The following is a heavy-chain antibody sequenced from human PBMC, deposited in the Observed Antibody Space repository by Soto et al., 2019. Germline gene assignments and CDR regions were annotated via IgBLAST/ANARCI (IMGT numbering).Heavy chain of an antibody. CDR3: AREYYYDSSAYPGGWFDP. Sequence: GGSLRLSCAASGFTFGSYSMNWFRHAPGKGLEWVSYISSSSSTIYYADSVKGRFTISRDNAKNSLYLQMNSLRDEDTAMYYCAREYYYDSSAYPGGWFDPWGQGTLVTVSS. CDR2: ISSSSSTI. J-gene: IGHJ5*02. CDR1: GFTFGSYS. V-gene: IGHV3-48*02. D-gene: IGHD3-22*01.